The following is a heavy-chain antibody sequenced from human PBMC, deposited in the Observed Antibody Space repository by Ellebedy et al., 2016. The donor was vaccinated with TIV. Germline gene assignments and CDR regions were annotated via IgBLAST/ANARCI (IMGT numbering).Heavy chain of an antibody. CDR1: DGSISSFY. CDR3: ARQGVPAASALDY. J-gene: IGHJ4*02. V-gene: IGHV4-59*08. CDR2: IYYIGNT. Sequence: MPSETLSLTCTVSDGSISSFYWSWIRQPPGKGLEWIGYIYYIGNTNSNPSLKSRVTISLDTSKNQFSLKLSSVTAADTAVYYCARQGVPAASALDYWGQGTLVTVSS. D-gene: IGHD2-2*01.